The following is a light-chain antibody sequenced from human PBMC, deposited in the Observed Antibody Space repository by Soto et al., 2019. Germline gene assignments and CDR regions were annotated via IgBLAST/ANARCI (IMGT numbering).Light chain of an antibody. V-gene: IGKV1-12*01. CDR2: SAS. J-gene: IGKJ1*01. CDR3: QQSYSSPPT. CDR1: QGISRS. Sequence: DIQMTQSPSSVSASVGDRVTITCQASQGISRSLAWYQQKPGKAPKLLIYSASSLQSGVPSRFSGSRSGPDFTLTISSLQPEDFATYYCQQSYSSPPTFGQGTKVEIK.